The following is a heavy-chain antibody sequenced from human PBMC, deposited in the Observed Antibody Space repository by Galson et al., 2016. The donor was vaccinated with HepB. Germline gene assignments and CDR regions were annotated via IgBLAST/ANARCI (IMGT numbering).Heavy chain of an antibody. V-gene: IGHV1-18*01. CDR1: GNTFTSYG. CDR3: ARDHDFWGDYY. D-gene: IGHD3-3*01. J-gene: IGHJ4*02. CDR2: ISAYNGNT. Sequence: SVKVSCKASGNTFTSYGISWVRQAPGQGLEWMGWISAYNGNTNYAQKLQDRVTMTIDTSTNTAYMELRSLRSDDTAVYYCARDHDFWGDYYWGQGTLVTVSS.